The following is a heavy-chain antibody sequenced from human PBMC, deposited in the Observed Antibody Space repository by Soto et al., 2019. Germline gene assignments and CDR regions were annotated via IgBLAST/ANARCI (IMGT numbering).Heavy chain of an antibody. CDR3: ARDSRYYDFWSGSLSYGMDV. V-gene: IGHV1-18*01. J-gene: IGHJ6*02. CDR1: GYTFTSYG. CDR2: ISAYNGNT. Sequence: ASVKVSCKASGYTFTSYGISWVRQAPGQGLEWMGWISAYNGNTNYAQKLQGRVTMTTDTSTSTAYMELRSLRSDDTAVYCCARDSRYYDFWSGSLSYGMDVWGQGTTVTVSS. D-gene: IGHD3-3*01.